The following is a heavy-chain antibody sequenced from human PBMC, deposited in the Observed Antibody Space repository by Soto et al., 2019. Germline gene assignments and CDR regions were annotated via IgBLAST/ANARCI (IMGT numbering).Heavy chain of an antibody. CDR1: GGSISSGGYY. CDR3: ARCFSGSNQPPDY. V-gene: IGHV4-31*03. CDR2: IYYSGST. J-gene: IGHJ4*02. D-gene: IGHD1-26*01. Sequence: KPSETLSLTCTVSGGSISSGGYYWSWIRQHPGKGLEWIGYIYYSGSTYYNPSLKSRVTISVDTSKNQFSLKLSSVTAADTAVYYCARCFSGSNQPPDYWGQGTLVTVSS.